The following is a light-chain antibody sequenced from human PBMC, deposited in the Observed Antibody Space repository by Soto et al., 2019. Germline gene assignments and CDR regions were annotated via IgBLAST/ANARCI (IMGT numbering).Light chain of an antibody. J-gene: IGKJ3*01. CDR3: KQYGSSPLFT. Sequence: EIVLTQSPGTLSLSPGERATLSCRASQSVDSSYLAWYKQKTGQAPRLLTYPASSRPPGIHDRFGGSGSGTDLTLNITRLEPDDFAVYYCKQYGSSPLFTFGPGTKLEIK. CDR1: QSVDSSY. V-gene: IGKV3-20*01. CDR2: PAS.